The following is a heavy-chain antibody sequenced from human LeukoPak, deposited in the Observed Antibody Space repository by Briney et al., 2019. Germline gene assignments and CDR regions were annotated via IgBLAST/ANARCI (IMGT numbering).Heavy chain of an antibody. Sequence: GGSLRLSCAASGFTFSSYSMNWVRQAPGKGLEWVSSISSSSSYIYYADSVKGRFTISRDNAKNSLYLQMNSLRAGDTAVYYCARDKQYQLLSYAFDIWGQGTMVTVSS. CDR2: ISSSSSYI. V-gene: IGHV3-21*01. D-gene: IGHD2-2*01. CDR1: GFTFSSYS. CDR3: ARDKQYQLLSYAFDI. J-gene: IGHJ3*02.